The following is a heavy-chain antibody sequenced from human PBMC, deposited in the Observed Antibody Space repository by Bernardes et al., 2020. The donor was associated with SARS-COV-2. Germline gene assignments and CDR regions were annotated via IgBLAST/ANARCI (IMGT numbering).Heavy chain of an antibody. CDR3: ARDPGLFFTGSFYS. CDR1: GGSITNSY. V-gene: IGHV4-59*01. CDR2: VYHIGTT. J-gene: IGHJ4*02. Sequence: SETLSLTCTVSGGSITNSYWSWIRQPPGKGLEWIGYVYHIGTTSHNPSLKSRVTISRDTSNSQFSLNLRSVTAADTALYYCARDPGLFFTGSFYSWGQGILVTVSS.